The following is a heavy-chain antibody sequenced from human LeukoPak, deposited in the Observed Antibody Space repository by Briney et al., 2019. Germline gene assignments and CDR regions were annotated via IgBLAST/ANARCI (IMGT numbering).Heavy chain of an antibody. CDR3: ARDRDSSSPNYFDY. Sequence: GASVKVSCTASGYTFTGYYMHWVRQAPGQGLEWMGWINPNSGGTNYAQKFQGRVTMTRDTSISTAYMELSRLRSDDTAVYYCARDRDSSSPNYFDYWGQGTLVTVSS. D-gene: IGHD6-13*01. V-gene: IGHV1-2*02. CDR1: GYTFTGYY. J-gene: IGHJ4*02. CDR2: INPNSGGT.